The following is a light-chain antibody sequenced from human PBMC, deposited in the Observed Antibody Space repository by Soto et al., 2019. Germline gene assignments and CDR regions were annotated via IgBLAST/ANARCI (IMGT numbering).Light chain of an antibody. J-gene: IGKJ5*01. CDR3: QHRSDSPS. Sequence: EIVLTQSPATLSLSPGERVTLSCRASQSVGNNLAWYQQKPGQTPRILMYDASSRATGIAARFSGSGYGTDFTLTISSLEPEDFAAYYCQHRSDSPSFGQGTRLEIK. CDR1: QSVGNN. V-gene: IGKV3-11*01. CDR2: DAS.